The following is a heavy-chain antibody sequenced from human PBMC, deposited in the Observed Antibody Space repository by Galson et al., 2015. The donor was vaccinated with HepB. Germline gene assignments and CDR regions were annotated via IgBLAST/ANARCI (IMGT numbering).Heavy chain of an antibody. Sequence: ALVKPTQTLTLTCTFSGFSLSTSGMRVSWIRQPPGKALEWLARIDWDDDKFYSTSLKTRLTISKDTSKNQVVLTMTNMDPVDTATYYCARATHCSGGSCYESDAFDIWGQGTMVTVSS. CDR3: ARATHCSGGSCYESDAFDI. CDR1: GFSLSTSGMR. CDR2: IDWDDDK. V-gene: IGHV2-70*04. D-gene: IGHD2-15*01. J-gene: IGHJ3*02.